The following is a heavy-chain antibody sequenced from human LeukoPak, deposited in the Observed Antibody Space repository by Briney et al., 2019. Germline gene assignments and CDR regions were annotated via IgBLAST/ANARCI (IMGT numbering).Heavy chain of an antibody. J-gene: IGHJ3*02. CDR1: GGSISSYY. D-gene: IGHD4-17*01. Sequence: SETLSLTCTVSGGSISSYYWSWIRQPPGKGLEWIGYIYYSGSTNYNPSLKSRVTISIDTSKNQFSLKLSSVTAADTAVYYCARDLVTVTKGFDIWGQGTMVSVSS. CDR2: IYYSGST. V-gene: IGHV4-59*01. CDR3: ARDLVTVTKGFDI.